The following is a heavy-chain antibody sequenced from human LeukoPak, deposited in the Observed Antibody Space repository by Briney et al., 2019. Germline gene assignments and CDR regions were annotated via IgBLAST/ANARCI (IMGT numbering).Heavy chain of an antibody. CDR2: INWNGGST. CDR1: GFTFDDYG. Sequence: GGSLRLSCAASGFTFDDYGMSWVRQAPGKGLDWVSGINWNGGSTGYADSVKGRFTISRDNAKNSLYLQMNSLRAEDTALYHCARDVTMVRGVPYFDYWGQGTLVTVSS. J-gene: IGHJ4*02. V-gene: IGHV3-20*01. D-gene: IGHD3-10*01. CDR3: ARDVTMVRGVPYFDY.